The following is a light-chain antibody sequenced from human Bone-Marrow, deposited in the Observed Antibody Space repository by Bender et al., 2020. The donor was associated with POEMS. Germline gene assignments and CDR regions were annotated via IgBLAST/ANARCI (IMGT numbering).Light chain of an antibody. J-gene: IGLJ2*01. CDR3: SSHTVTNTL. Sequence: QSALTQPASVSGSPGQSITISCIGTSGDFGDNKYVSWYQQHPGKVPKVIIYVVSKRPSGVSSRFSGSKSGNTASLTISGLQAEDEAIYHCSSHTVTNTLFGGGTSLTVL. V-gene: IGLV2-14*01. CDR1: SGDFGDNKY. CDR2: VVS.